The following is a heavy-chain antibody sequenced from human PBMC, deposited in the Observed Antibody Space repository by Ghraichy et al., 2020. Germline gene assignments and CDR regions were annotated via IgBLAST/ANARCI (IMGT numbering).Heavy chain of an antibody. CDR2: IYSGGDT. Sequence: GESLNISCAASGFTVSNNFLTWVRQAPGKGLEWVSLIYSGGDTYYADSVKGRFTISRDNAKNTLYLQVNSLRDEDTAVYYCARGALAGRTMRYFDLWGRGTLVTVSS. CDR1: GFTVSNNF. D-gene: IGHD6-19*01. V-gene: IGHV3-66*01. CDR3: ARGALAGRTMRYFDL. J-gene: IGHJ2*01.